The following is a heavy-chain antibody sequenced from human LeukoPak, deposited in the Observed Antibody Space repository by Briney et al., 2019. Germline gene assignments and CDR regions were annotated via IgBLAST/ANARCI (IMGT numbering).Heavy chain of an antibody. CDR2: ISYDGSNK. V-gene: IGHV3-30-3*02. CDR3: AKQSGRGSYFYFDY. CDR1: GFTFSSCA. D-gene: IGHD1-26*01. Sequence: GGSLRLSCAASGFTFSSCAMHWVRQAPGKGLEWGAVISYDGSNKYYADSVKGRFTISRDNSKNTLYLQMNSLRAEDTAVYYCAKQSGRGSYFYFDYWGQGTLVTVSS. J-gene: IGHJ4*02.